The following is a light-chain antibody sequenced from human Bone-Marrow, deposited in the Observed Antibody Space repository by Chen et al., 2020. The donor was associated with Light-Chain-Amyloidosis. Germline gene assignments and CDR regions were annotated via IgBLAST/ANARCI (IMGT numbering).Light chain of an antibody. V-gene: IGLV3-25*03. CDR3: QSADSSDLGV. CDR2: KDS. Sequence: SYELTQPPSVSVSPGQTARITCSGDALPKQYAYWYQQKPGQAPVLVIYKDSERSSGIPERFSGSSAGTTVTLTISGVQAEDEADYDCQSADSSDLGVFGGGTKLTVL. CDR1: ALPKQY. J-gene: IGLJ3*02.